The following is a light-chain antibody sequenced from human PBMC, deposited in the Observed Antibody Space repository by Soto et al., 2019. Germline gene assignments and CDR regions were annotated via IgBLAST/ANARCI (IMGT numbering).Light chain of an antibody. Sequence: DIQMTQSPSSLSAFVGDRVTITCRASESIDTFLNLYDQKLGRAPNLLISPASSFQSGVPSRFSGRGSGTDFTLTISSLQPEDFATYYCQQSYKTPWTFGQGTRWIS. CDR2: PAS. V-gene: IGKV1-39*01. J-gene: IGKJ1*01. CDR3: QQSYKTPWT. CDR1: ESIDTF.